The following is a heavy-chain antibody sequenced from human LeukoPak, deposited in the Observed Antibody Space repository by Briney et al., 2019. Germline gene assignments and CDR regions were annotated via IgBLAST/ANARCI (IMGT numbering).Heavy chain of an antibody. Sequence: PGGSLRLSCAASAFTVSSNYMSWVRRAPGKGLEWVSVIYGGGSTYYADSVKGRFTISRDNSKNTLYLQMNSLRVEDTAVYYCARAVTMALSFDIWGQGTMVTVSS. CDR3: ARAVTMALSFDI. D-gene: IGHD3-10*01. J-gene: IGHJ3*02. CDR1: AFTVSSNY. CDR2: IYGGGST. V-gene: IGHV3-66*01.